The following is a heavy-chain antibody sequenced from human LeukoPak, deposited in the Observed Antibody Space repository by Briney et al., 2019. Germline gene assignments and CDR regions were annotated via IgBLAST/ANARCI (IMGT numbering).Heavy chain of an antibody. CDR3: AREVDCSGGRCYRGEFDY. CDR1: GFTFSTYA. J-gene: IGHJ4*02. Sequence: PGRSLRLSCATYGFTFSTYAMHWVRQAPGKGLEWVAVIWYDGSNEHYADSVKGRFTISRDNSGNTLYLQMNSLRVADTAVYYCAREVDCSGGRCYRGEFDYWGQGTLVTVSS. V-gene: IGHV3-33*01. CDR2: IWYDGSNE. D-gene: IGHD2-15*01.